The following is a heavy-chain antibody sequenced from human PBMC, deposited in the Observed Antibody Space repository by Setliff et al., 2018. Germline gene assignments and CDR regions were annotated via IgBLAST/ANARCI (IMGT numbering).Heavy chain of an antibody. Sequence: PGESLKISCQGSGYSFTSYWIGWVRQMPGKGLEWMGFIYPGDSDTRYSPSFQGQVTISADKSISIAYLQWGSLKASDTAMYYCATTRLASRWYVVDGFDIWGQGTLVTVSS. CDR1: GYSFTSYW. CDR2: IYPGDSDT. CDR3: ATTRLASRWYVVDGFDI. V-gene: IGHV5-51*01. J-gene: IGHJ3*02. D-gene: IGHD6-13*01.